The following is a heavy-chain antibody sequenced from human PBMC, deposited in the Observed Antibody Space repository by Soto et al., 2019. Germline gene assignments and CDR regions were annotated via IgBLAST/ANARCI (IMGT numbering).Heavy chain of an antibody. CDR3: ARGGQKKLRLRGAFDI. Sequence: SETLSLTCAVSGGSFSGYYWSWIRQPPGKVLEWIGEINHSGSINYNPSLKSRVTISVDTSKNQFSLKLSSVTAADTAVYYCARGGQKKLRLRGAFDIWGQGTMVTVSS. CDR2: INHSGSI. CDR1: GGSFSGYY. J-gene: IGHJ3*02. D-gene: IGHD5-12*01. V-gene: IGHV4-34*01.